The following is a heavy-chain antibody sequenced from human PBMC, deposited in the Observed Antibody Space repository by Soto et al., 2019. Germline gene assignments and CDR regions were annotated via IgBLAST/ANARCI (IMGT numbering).Heavy chain of an antibody. Sequence: GGSVRLSCSGCVFTFSTFTMNWVRQAPGKGLGGVSFFSISSISTXVADSVKGRXTISRDDAKYSXYLQMXELGAEDTAIYYCARDRDTAMVPYFDYWGQGX. CDR1: VFTFSTFT. V-gene: IGHV3-48*01. D-gene: IGHD5-18*01. CDR2: FSISSIST. J-gene: IGHJ4*02. CDR3: ARDRDTAMVPYFDY.